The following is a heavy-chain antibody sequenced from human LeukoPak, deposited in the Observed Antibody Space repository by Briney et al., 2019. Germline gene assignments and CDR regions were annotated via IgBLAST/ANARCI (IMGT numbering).Heavy chain of an antibody. D-gene: IGHD6-13*01. V-gene: IGHV4-34*01. J-gene: IGHJ6*02. CDR1: GGSFSGYY. CDR2: INHGGST. Sequence: PSETLSLTCAVYGGSFSGYYWSWIRQPPGKGLEWIGEINHGGSTNYNPSLKSRVTISVDTSKNQFSLKLSSVTAADTAVYYCARVERSSSWYPTYYYYGMDVWGQGTTVTVSS. CDR3: ARVERSSSWYPTYYYYGMDV.